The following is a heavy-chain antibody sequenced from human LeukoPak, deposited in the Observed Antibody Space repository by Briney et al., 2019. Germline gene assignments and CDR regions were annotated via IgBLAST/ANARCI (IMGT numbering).Heavy chain of an antibody. CDR2: ISGSGGAT. CDR3: AKTTTGYSSGRYPGWPVDY. Sequence: PGGSLRLSCAASGFTFSSYAVSWVRQAPGKGLEWVSAISGSGGATYYADSVKGRFTISRDNSKNTLYLQMNSLSTEDTAVYYCAKTTTGYSSGRYPGWPVDYWGQGTLVTVSS. J-gene: IGHJ4*02. CDR1: GFTFSSYA. V-gene: IGHV3-23*01. D-gene: IGHD6-19*01.